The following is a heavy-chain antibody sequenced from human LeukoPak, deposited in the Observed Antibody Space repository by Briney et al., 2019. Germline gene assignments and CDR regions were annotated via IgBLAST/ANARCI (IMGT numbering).Heavy chain of an antibody. CDR1: GFTVSSNY. J-gene: IGHJ4*02. Sequence: GGSLRLSCAASGFTVSSNYMSSVRQAPGKGLEWVSVIYSGGSTYYADSVKGRFTISRDNSKNTLYLQMNSLRAEDTAVYYCARDTGYSSSWYLGYWGQGTLVTVSS. D-gene: IGHD6-13*01. V-gene: IGHV3-66*01. CDR3: ARDTGYSSSWYLGY. CDR2: IYSGGST.